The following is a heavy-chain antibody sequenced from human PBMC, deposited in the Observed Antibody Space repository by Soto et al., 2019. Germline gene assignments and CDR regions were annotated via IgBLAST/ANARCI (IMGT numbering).Heavy chain of an antibody. J-gene: IGHJ5*02. D-gene: IGHD2-21*01. CDR1: GFTFSNYD. Sequence: GGSLRPSCSASGFTFSNYDMSWVRQDPGKGLAWVSAISNSGRGTYYADAVEGRFTISRDNSKNTVYLQMNSLRVEDTALYYWARVTEEHDRASSWFDPWGQGTLVTVSS. CDR2: ISNSGRGT. V-gene: IGHV3-23*01. CDR3: ARVTEEHDRASSWFDP.